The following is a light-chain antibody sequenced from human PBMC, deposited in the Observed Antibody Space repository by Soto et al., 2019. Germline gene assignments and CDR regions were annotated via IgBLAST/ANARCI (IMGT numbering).Light chain of an antibody. CDR2: EVT. Sequence: QSVLTQPASVSGSPGQSIAISCTGTSSDVGGYDYVSWYQQHPDKAPKLMIYEVTKRPSGVSNRFSGSKSGNTASLTISGFQPEDEADYYCSSHTSGSTRVFGSGTKLTVL. CDR1: SSDVGGYDY. J-gene: IGLJ1*01. V-gene: IGLV2-14*01. CDR3: SSHTSGSTRV.